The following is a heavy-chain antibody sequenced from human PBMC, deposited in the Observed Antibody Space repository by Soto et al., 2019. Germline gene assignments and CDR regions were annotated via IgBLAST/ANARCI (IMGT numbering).Heavy chain of an antibody. CDR3: AREKTHYFDASAYYHAFDY. CDR2: IYYSGSP. J-gene: IGHJ4*02. V-gene: IGHV4-31*03. D-gene: IGHD3-22*01. CDR1: GGSISSGGYY. Sequence: QVQLQESGPGLVKPSQTLSLTCTVSGGSISSGGYYWSWIRQHPGKGLEWIGYIYYSGSPYYNPSLKSRVIISVDTSKNQFSLKLSSVTAADTAVYYCAREKTHYFDASAYYHAFDYWGQGTLVTVSS.